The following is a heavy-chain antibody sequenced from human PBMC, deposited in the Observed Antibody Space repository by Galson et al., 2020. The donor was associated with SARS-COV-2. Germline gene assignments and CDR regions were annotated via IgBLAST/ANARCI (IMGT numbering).Heavy chain of an antibody. CDR1: GYSLTNNW. CDR3: ASVRYDFWSGFVFDAFDV. J-gene: IGHJ3*01. Sequence: KIGESLKISGKGPGYSLTNNWIGWVRQIPGQGLEWMGIIHPRDSETRYSPSFEGQVTISADKSLTTTFLQWSSLQASETAIYYCASVRYDFWSGFVFDAFDVGGQGTMVT. CDR2: IHPRDSET. D-gene: IGHD3-3*01. V-gene: IGHV5-51*01.